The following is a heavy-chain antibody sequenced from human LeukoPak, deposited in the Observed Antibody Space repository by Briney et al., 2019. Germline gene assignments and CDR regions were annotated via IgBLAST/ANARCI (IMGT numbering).Heavy chain of an antibody. V-gene: IGHV1-46*01. Sequence: ASVKVSCKASGYTFTSYYMHWVRQAPGQGLEWMGIINPSGGSTSYAQKFQGRVTMTRDTSTSTVYMELSSLRSEDTAVYYCARDPDRGSGWYRQSYYFDYWGQGTLVTVSS. CDR1: GYTFTSYY. D-gene: IGHD6-19*01. J-gene: IGHJ4*02. CDR3: ARDPDRGSGWYRQSYYFDY. CDR2: INPSGGST.